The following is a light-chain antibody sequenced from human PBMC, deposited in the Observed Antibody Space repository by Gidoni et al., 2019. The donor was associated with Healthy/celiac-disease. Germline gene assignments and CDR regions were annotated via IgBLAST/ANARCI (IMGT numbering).Light chain of an antibody. J-gene: IGLJ3*02. CDR2: RNN. Sequence: QAGLTQPPSVSKGWRQTATLTCTGNSNNVGNQGAAWLQQHQGHPPKLLSYRNNNRPSGISERLSASRSGNTASLTITGLQPEDEADYYCSAWDSSLSAFWVFGGGTKLTVL. V-gene: IGLV10-54*01. CDR3: SAWDSSLSAFWV. CDR1: SNNVGNQG.